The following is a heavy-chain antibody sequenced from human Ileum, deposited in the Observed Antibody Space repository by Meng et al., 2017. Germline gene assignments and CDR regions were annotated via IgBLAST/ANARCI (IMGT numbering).Heavy chain of an antibody. CDR2: AST. J-gene: IGHJ4*02. CDR1: GGSVISSGYQ. Sequence: VQLQESGPGLVRPSATLSLICAVSGGSVISSGYQWGWIRQPPGKGLEWIGYASTNYNPSLKSRVTISVDTSKNQFSLKLTSVTAADTAVYYCARDHWGSLDYWGQGVLVTVSS. V-gene: IGHV4-61*08. D-gene: IGHD7-27*01. CDR3: ARDHWGSLDY.